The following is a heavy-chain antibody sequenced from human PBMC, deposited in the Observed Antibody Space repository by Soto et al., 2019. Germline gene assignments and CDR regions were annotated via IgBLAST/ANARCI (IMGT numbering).Heavy chain of an antibody. Sequence: ASVKVSCKASGYTFTSYGISWVRQAPGQGLEWMGWISAYNGNTNYAQKLQGRVTMTTDTSTSTAYMELRSLRSDDTAVYYCARGDSGSYPEYYYYGMDVWGQGTTVTVSS. CDR2: ISAYNGNT. CDR1: GYTFTSYG. D-gene: IGHD3-10*01. CDR3: ARGDSGSYPEYYYYGMDV. J-gene: IGHJ6*02. V-gene: IGHV1-18*01.